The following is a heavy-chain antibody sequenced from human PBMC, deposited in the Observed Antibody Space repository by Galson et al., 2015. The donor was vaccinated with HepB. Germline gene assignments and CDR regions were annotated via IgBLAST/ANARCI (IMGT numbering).Heavy chain of an antibody. CDR3: ARASGWLQLRPRYFDY. Sequence: ETLSLTCTVSGGSISSYYWSWIRQPPGKGLEWIGYIYYSGSTNYNPSLKSRVTISVDTSKNPFSLKVSSVTAADTAVYYCARASGWLQLRPRYFDYWGQGTLVTVSS. D-gene: IGHD5-24*01. V-gene: IGHV4-59*01. CDR1: GGSISSYY. CDR2: IYYSGST. J-gene: IGHJ4*02.